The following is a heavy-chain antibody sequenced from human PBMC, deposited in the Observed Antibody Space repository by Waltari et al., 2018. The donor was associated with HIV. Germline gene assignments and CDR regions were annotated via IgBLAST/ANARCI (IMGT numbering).Heavy chain of an antibody. CDR3: AKPAAMASYGMDV. Sequence: QVQLVESGGGVVQPGRSLRLSCAASGFTFSSYGMHWVRQAPGKGLEWVAVISNDGSNKYYADSVKGRVTISRDNSKNTLYLQMNSLRAEDTAVYYCAKPAAMASYGMDVWGQGTTVTVSS. CDR1: GFTFSSYG. D-gene: IGHD5-18*01. J-gene: IGHJ6*02. V-gene: IGHV3-30*18. CDR2: ISNDGSNK.